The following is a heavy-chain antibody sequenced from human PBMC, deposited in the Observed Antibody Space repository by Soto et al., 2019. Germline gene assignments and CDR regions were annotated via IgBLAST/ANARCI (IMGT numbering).Heavy chain of an antibody. D-gene: IGHD6-19*01. J-gene: IGHJ4*02. Sequence: GGSLRLSCAASGFTFSSYAMHWVRQAPGKGLEYVSAISSNGGSTYYANSVKGRFTISRDNSKNTLYLQMGSLRAEDMAVYYCARQGSGSDYWGQGTLVTVSS. CDR3: ARQGSGSDY. V-gene: IGHV3-64*01. CDR1: GFTFSSYA. CDR2: ISSNGGST.